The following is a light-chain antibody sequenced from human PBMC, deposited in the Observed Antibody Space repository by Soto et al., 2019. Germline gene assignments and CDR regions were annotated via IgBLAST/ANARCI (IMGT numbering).Light chain of an antibody. Sequence: QSVLTQPLSASGTPGQRITISCSGSSSNIGPNYVYWYQQLPGTAPKLLIFSNNQRPSGVPDRLSGSKSGTSASLAISGLRSVDEAEYYCAAWDDSLRAVVFGGGTQLTVL. CDR1: SSNIGPNY. V-gene: IGLV1-47*02. J-gene: IGLJ2*01. CDR3: AAWDDSLRAVV. CDR2: SNN.